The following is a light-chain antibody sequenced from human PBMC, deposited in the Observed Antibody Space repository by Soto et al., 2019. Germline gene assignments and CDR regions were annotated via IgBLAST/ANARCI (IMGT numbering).Light chain of an antibody. CDR1: SSDVGGSNY. CDR3: SSYTNINTRACV. CDR2: EVS. V-gene: IGLV2-14*01. Sequence: QSVLIQPASVSGSPGQSITISCTGTSSDVGGSNYVSWYQHHPHRAPKLLIYEVSYRPSGVSNRFSGSKSGNTASLTISGLQAEDEAEYYCSSYTNINTRACVFGTGTKLTVL. J-gene: IGLJ1*01.